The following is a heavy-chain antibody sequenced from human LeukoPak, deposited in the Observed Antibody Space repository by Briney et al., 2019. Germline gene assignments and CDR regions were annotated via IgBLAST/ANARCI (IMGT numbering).Heavy chain of an antibody. Sequence: ASVKVSCKASGYTFTGYYMHWVRQAPGQGLEWMGWINPKSGDPIYVQKFQGRVTLTRDTSIDTVYLELSSLKSDDTAVYYCARDPGHDTSNYEGLDFWGQGTLVTVSS. D-gene: IGHD4-11*01. V-gene: IGHV1-2*02. CDR2: INPKSGDP. CDR3: ARDPGHDTSNYEGLDF. CDR1: GYTFTGYY. J-gene: IGHJ4*02.